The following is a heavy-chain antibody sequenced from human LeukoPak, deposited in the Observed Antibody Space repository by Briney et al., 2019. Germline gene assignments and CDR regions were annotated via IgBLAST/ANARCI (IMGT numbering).Heavy chain of an antibody. CDR2: IDSSGST. J-gene: IGHJ4*02. Sequence: SETLSLTCTVSGGSISRYYWSWIRQPPVRGLEWIGYIDSSGSTNYHPSLESRVTISVDTSKKQFSLKLSSVTAADTAVYYCARTVRIATDGTLFDSWGQGTLVTVSS. V-gene: IGHV4-59*01. CDR3: ARTVRIATDGTLFDS. CDR1: GGSISRYY. D-gene: IGHD6-13*01.